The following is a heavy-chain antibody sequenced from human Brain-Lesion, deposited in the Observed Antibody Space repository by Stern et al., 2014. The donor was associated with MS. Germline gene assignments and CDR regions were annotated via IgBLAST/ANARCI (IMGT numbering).Heavy chain of an antibody. D-gene: IGHD2-15*01. CDR3: VRDNRVVTY. Sequence: VQLLASGGCLKQPGESLRLSCEGSGFTFDNSGLGWVRLAPGMGLVWVAGIFFNGGNTFFGHFVWGRFICCSDNLAKNVYLQMSSLRAEDTALYYCVRDNRVVTYWGQGALVTVSS. CDR1: GFTFDNSG. V-gene: IGHV3-23*01. CDR2: IFFNGGNT. J-gene: IGHJ4*02.